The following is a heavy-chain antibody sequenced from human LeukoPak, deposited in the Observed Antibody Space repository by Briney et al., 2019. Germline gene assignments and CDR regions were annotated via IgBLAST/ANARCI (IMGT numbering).Heavy chain of an antibody. D-gene: IGHD2-15*01. CDR1: GGSFSGYY. CDR3: ARAPGAALD. Sequence: SETLSLTCAVYGGSFSGYYWSWIRRPPGKGLEWIGEINHRGSTNYNPSLKSRVTVSLDTSKNQFSLKLSSVTAADTAVYYCARAPGAALDWGQGTLVTVSS. CDR2: INHRGST. V-gene: IGHV4-34*01. J-gene: IGHJ4*02.